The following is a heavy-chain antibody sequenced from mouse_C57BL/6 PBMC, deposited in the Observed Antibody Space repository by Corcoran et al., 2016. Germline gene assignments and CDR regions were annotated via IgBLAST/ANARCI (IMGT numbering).Heavy chain of an antibody. CDR3: AREVLRPGAMDY. D-gene: IGHD1-2*01. V-gene: IGHV1-80*01. CDR2: IYPGDGET. Sequence: QVQLQQSGAELVKPGASVKISCKASGYAFSSYWMNWVKQRPGKGLEWIGQIYPGDGETNYNGKFKGKATLTADKSSSTAYMQLSSLTSEDSAVYFCAREVLRPGAMDYWGQGTSVTVSS. J-gene: IGHJ4*01. CDR1: GYAFSSYW.